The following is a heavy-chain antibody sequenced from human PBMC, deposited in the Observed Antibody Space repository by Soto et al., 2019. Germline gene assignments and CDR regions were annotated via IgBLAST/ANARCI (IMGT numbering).Heavy chain of an antibody. CDR2: INPSGGST. J-gene: IGHJ3*02. CDR1: GYTFTSYY. D-gene: IGHD4-17*01. V-gene: IGHV1-46*01. Sequence: ASVKVSCKASGYTFTSYYMHWVRQAPGQGLEWMGIINPSGGSTSYAQKFQGRVTMTRDTSTSTVYMELSSLRSEDPAVYYCASPVTTAAFDIWGQGTMVTVSS. CDR3: ASPVTTAAFDI.